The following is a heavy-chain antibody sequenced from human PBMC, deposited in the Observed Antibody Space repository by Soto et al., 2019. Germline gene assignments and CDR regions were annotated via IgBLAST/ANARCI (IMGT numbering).Heavy chain of an antibody. CDR3: ARMPLDSSGYYVAFDI. V-gene: IGHV5-51*01. CDR1: GYSFSNYW. D-gene: IGHD3-22*01. J-gene: IGHJ3*02. CDR2: IYPGDSDT. Sequence: WESLKISCKGSGYSFSNYWIGWVRQVPGKGLEWMGIIYPGDSDTRYSPSFQGQVTVSADKSISTAFLQWSSLKASDTAMYYCARMPLDSSGYYVAFDIWGQGTMVTVSS.